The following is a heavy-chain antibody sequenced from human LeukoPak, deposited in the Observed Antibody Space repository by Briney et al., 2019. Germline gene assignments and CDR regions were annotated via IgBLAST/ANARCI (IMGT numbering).Heavy chain of an antibody. CDR2: IRFDGNDK. J-gene: IGHJ3*02. CDR3: AKEYDILTGYYAFDI. CDR1: GFTFSSYG. Sequence: PGGSLRLSCAASGFTFSSYGIHWVRQAPGKGLEWVAFIRFDGNDKYYADSVKGRFTISRDNSKNTLYLQMNSLRAEDTAVYYCAKEYDILTGYYAFDIWGQGTMVTVSS. D-gene: IGHD3-9*01. V-gene: IGHV3-30*02.